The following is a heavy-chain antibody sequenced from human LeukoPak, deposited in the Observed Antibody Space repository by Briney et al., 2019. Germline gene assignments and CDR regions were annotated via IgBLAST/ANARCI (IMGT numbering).Heavy chain of an antibody. V-gene: IGHV3-74*01. CDR2: INSDGSWT. D-gene: IGHD2/OR15-2a*01. CDR3: VSFYETY. Sequence: GGSLRLSCAASGNYWMHWVRQVPGKGLVWVSHINSDGSWTSYADSVEGRFTISKDNAKNTVYLQMNSLRAEDTAVYYCVSFYETYWGRGTLVTVSS. J-gene: IGHJ4*02. CDR1: GNYW.